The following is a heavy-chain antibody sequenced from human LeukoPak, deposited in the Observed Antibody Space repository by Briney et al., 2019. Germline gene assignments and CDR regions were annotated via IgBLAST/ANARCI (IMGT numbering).Heavy chain of an antibody. J-gene: IGHJ4*02. Sequence: VASVKVSCKASGYTFTRYGISWVRQAPGQGLEWMGWISANNGHINYAQKLQGRVTMATDTSTNTAYMELRSLRFDDTAVFYCARDSTELSPYNYDSSGSDYWGQGTLVTVSS. D-gene: IGHD3-22*01. CDR2: ISANNGHI. CDR1: GYTFTRYG. V-gene: IGHV1-18*01. CDR3: ARDSTELSPYNYDSSGSDY.